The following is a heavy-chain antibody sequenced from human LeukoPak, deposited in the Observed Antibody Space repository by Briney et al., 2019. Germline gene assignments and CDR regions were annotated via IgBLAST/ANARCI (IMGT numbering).Heavy chain of an antibody. Sequence: PSETLSLTCAVYGGSFSGYYWSWIRQPPGKGLEWIGEINHSGSTNYNPSLKSRVTISVDTSKNQFSLKLSSVTAADTAVYYCARDNLRFLEWLLRRRGGAWFDPWGQGTLVTVSS. J-gene: IGHJ5*02. CDR2: INHSGST. D-gene: IGHD3-3*01. CDR3: ARDNLRFLEWLLRRRGGAWFDP. V-gene: IGHV4-34*01. CDR1: GGSFSGYY.